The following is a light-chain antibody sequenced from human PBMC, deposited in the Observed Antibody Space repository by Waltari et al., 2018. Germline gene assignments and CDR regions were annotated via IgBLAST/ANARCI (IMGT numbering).Light chain of an antibody. CDR2: EVS. Sequence: QSALTQPPSVSGSPGQSVTISCTGTSSDVGSYNRVSWYQQPPGTAPKLVIYEVSNRPSGVPDGFSGSKSGNTASLTISGLQAEDEADYYCSSYTSSSTWVFGGGTKLTVL. CDR1: SSDVGSYNR. J-gene: IGLJ3*02. V-gene: IGLV2-18*02. CDR3: SSYTSSSTWV.